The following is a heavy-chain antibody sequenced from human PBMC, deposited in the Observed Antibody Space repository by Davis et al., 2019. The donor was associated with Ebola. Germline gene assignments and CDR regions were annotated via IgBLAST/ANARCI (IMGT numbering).Heavy chain of an antibody. J-gene: IGHJ4*02. CDR2: FPGSGGGP. D-gene: IGHD1-26*01. Sequence: PGGSLRLSCAASGFTFSTYCMSWVRQAPGKGLEWVSTFPGSGGGPSYADSVKGRFTFSRDNSQSTLYLHMNTLRVEDTAIYYCAKHYSGSYCQDSWGQGTLVTVSS. V-gene: IGHV3-23*01. CDR3: AKHYSGSYCQDS. CDR1: GFTFSTYC.